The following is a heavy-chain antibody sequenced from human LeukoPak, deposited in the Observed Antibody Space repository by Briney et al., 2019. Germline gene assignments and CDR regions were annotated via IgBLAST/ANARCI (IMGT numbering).Heavy chain of an antibody. D-gene: IGHD3-16*01. CDR3: ASAPRQASIGGFDY. V-gene: IGHV4-39*02. CDR2: ISNTGVT. Sequence: SETLSLTCTVSGGSISSSPYYWGWIRQPPGKGLEWIGAISNTGVTYYNPSLRCRVTIFADTSKNHFSLNLRSVTAADTALYYCASAPRQASIGGFDYWGQGTLVTVSS. J-gene: IGHJ4*02. CDR1: GGSISSSPYY.